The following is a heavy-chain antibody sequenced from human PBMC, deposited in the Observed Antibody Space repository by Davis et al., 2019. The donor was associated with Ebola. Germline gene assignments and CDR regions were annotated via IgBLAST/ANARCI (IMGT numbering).Heavy chain of an antibody. CDR2: ISAYNGNT. V-gene: IGHV1-18*04. CDR3: ARGGITVMIVPRDYYYGLDV. D-gene: IGHD3-22*01. J-gene: IGHJ6*02. Sequence: ASVKVSCKASGYTFTSYGISWVRQAPGQGLEWMGWISAYNGNTNYAQKFQGRVTMSRDTSTSTAYMEMSSLRSDDTAVYFCARGGITVMIVPRDYYYGLDVWGQGTTVTVSS. CDR1: GYTFTSYG.